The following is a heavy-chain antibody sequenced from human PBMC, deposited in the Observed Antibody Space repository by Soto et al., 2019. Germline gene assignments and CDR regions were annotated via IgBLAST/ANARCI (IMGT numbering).Heavy chain of an antibody. D-gene: IGHD5-12*01. Sequence: QVQLVESGGGVVQPGRSLRLSCVASGLTFSTQGMHWVRQASGKGLEWVGVIYNDGSTTYYADSVKGRFTISRDNSKNTLYLQMNSLRAEDTAVYYCARNPSGVDIASTKDWGQGTLVTVSS. CDR1: GLTFSTQG. CDR3: ARNPSGVDIASTKD. CDR2: IYNDGSTT. J-gene: IGHJ4*02. V-gene: IGHV3-33*01.